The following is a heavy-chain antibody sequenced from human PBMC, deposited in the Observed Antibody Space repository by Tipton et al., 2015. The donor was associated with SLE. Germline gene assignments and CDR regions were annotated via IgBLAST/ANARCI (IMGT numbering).Heavy chain of an antibody. CDR3: ARDPFRGYIYDTTGHVF. CDR1: GDSISNYY. J-gene: IGHJ4*02. Sequence: GLVKPSETLSLTCSVSGDSISNYYWSWIRQPAGRGLEWIGHIYTSGTTDYNPSLKSRVTISLDRSQNQFSLILNSVTAADTAMYYCARDPFRGYIYDTTGHVFWGPGMLVTVSS. D-gene: IGHD3-22*01. V-gene: IGHV4-4*07. CDR2: IYTSGTT.